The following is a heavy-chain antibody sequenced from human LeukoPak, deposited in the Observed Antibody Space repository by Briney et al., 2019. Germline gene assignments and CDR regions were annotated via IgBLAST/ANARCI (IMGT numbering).Heavy chain of an antibody. J-gene: IGHJ4*02. CDR1: GFTFSSYD. CDR2: IWYDAGNK. V-gene: IGHV3-33*02. CDR3: VRREVGTFDY. D-gene: IGHD1-1*01. Sequence: SGGSLRLSCAASGFTFSSYDMYWVRQAPGKGLEWVAAIWYDAGNKYYADSAKGRFTISRDNSKSTLFLQMNSLRAEDTAVYYCVRREVGTFDYWGQGTLVTVSS.